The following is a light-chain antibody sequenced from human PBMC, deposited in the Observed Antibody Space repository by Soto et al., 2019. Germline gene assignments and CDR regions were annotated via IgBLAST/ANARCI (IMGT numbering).Light chain of an antibody. CDR3: QQYDRASWT. J-gene: IGKJ1*01. V-gene: IGKV1-5*03. CDR2: RAS. Sequence: DIQMTQSPSTLSASVGDRVIITCRASQSISSWLAWYQQKPGKAPNLLIYRASTLKSGIPSRFSGSGSGTEFTPTISSLQPDDFGTYCRQQYDRASWTFGPGTKVEIK. CDR1: QSISSW.